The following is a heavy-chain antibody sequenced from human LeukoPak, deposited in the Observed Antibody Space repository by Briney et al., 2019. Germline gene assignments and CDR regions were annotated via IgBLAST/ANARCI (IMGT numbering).Heavy chain of an antibody. Sequence: ASVTVSCKASGYTFTSYGISWVRQAPGQGLEWMGWISAYNGNTNYAQKLQGRVTMTTDTSTSTAYMELRSLRSDDTAVYYCARERAVAGTRWFDPWGQGTLVTVSS. V-gene: IGHV1-18*01. D-gene: IGHD6-19*01. CDR3: ARERAVAGTRWFDP. CDR1: GYTFTSYG. J-gene: IGHJ5*02. CDR2: ISAYNGNT.